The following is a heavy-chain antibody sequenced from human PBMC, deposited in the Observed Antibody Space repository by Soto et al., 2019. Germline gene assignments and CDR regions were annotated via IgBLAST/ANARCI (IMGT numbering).Heavy chain of an antibody. D-gene: IGHD4-17*01. CDR3: ARTTAVPNTLRSRYYFDY. CDR1: GGSVNNRTYY. Sequence: QVQLQESGPGLLKPSETLSLTCSVSGGSVNNRTYYWSWIRQPPGKRLEWIGYVYYSVTTNYNPSLKSRVSISVDTSKNQFSLSLSSVTAADTALYYCARTTAVPNTLRSRYYFDYWGQGTLVTVSS. J-gene: IGHJ4*02. CDR2: VYYSVTT. V-gene: IGHV4-61*01.